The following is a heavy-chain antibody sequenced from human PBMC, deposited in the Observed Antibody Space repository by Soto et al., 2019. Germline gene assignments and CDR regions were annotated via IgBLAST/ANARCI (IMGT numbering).Heavy chain of an antibody. D-gene: IGHD3-22*01. J-gene: IGHJ6*02. CDR1: GYPLSSYA. CDR2: INAGNGNT. CDR3: ARQVVTEYGMDV. Sequence: XSVKGACKAAGYPLSSYAVGWGRQAPGQRLEWMGWINAGNGNTKYSQKFQGRVTITRDTSASTAYMELSSLRSEDTAVYYCARQVVTEYGMDVWAQRTTVTVSS. V-gene: IGHV1-3*01.